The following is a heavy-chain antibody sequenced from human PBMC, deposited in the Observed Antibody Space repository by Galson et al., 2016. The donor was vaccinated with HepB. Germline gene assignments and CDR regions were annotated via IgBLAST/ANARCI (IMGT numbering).Heavy chain of an antibody. Sequence: SVKVSCKASGYTFTTHAMNWVRQAPGQGLEWMGWINTNTGNPTYAQAFTGRFVFSLDISVSTAYLQISSLKPEDTAVYYCARGGWGTPTVVDYWGQGTLVTVSS. CDR2: INTNTGNP. V-gene: IGHV7-4-1*02. D-gene: IGHD7-27*01. J-gene: IGHJ4*02. CDR3: ARGGWGTPTVVDY. CDR1: GYTFTTHA.